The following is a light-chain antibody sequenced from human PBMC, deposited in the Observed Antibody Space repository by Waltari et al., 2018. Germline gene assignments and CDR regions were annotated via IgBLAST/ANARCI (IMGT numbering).Light chain of an antibody. CDR1: QSIARN. CDR3: QQYNNWRT. CDR2: GAS. V-gene: IGKV3-15*01. J-gene: IGKJ2*01. Sequence: EVLLTQSPATLSASPGERATLSCRASQSIARNLAWYQQKPGQAPRLLIYGASTRATGVPDRFSGSGSGTEFTLTISSLQSEDFAVYYCQQYNNWRTFGQGTKVEIK.